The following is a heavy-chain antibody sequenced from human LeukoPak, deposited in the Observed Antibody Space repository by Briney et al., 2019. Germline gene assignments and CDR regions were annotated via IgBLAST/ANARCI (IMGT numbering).Heavy chain of an antibody. CDR1: GFTFGSYA. CDR3: ARSIGLTGGGVDV. V-gene: IGHV3-48*04. CDR2: ITDSGNTI. Sequence: PGGSLRLSCAASGFTFGSYAMSWVRQAPGKGLEWVSYITDSGNTIHYADSVKGRFTISRDNAKNSLYLQMNSLRAEDTAVYYCARSIGLTGGGVDVWGQGTTVTVSS. J-gene: IGHJ6*02. D-gene: IGHD3-9*01.